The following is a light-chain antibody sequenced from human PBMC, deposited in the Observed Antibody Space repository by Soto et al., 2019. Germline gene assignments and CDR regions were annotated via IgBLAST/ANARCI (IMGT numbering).Light chain of an antibody. CDR3: QQYGSSQT. V-gene: IGKV3-20*01. CDR2: GAS. Sequence: EIVLTQSTGTLSLSPGERATLSCRASQSVSSNFLAWYQQKPGQAPRLLIYGASSRATGIPDRFSGSGSGTDFTLTISRLEPEDFAVYYCQQYGSSQTFGQGTKLEIK. CDR1: QSVSSNF. J-gene: IGKJ2*01.